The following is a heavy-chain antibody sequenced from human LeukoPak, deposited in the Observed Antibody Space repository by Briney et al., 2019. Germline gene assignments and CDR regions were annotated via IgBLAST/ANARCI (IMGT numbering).Heavy chain of an antibody. Sequence: PGGSLRLSCAASGFTFSSYAMSWVRQAPGKGLEWVSAISVSGGSTYYADSVKGRFTISRDNSKNTLYLQMNSLRAEDTAVYYCAKDQTVTTPLKWFDPWGQGTLVTVSS. D-gene: IGHD4-17*01. CDR1: GFTFSSYA. CDR2: ISVSGGST. CDR3: AKDQTVTTPLKWFDP. V-gene: IGHV3-23*01. J-gene: IGHJ5*02.